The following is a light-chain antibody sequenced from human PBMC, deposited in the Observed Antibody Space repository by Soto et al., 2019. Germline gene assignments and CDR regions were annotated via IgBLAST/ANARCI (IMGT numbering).Light chain of an antibody. CDR3: QQFSSYPLT. CDR1: QSVSSD. V-gene: IGKV3-20*01. CDR2: GVS. Sequence: ETVMTQSPANLSVSPGERAALSCRASQSVSSDLAWYQQKPGQAPRLLIHGVSSRATGIPDRFSGSGSGTDFTLTISRLEPEDFAVYYCQQFSSYPLTFGGGTKVDIK. J-gene: IGKJ4*01.